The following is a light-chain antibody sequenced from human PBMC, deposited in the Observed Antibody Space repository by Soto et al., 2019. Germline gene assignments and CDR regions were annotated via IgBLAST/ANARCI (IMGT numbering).Light chain of an antibody. CDR1: QSVNNN. Sequence: ERILTQSPASLSVSPGERATLSCRASQSVNNNFACFQQKPGQAPRLLIYGASTRATGIPGRFRGSGSATEFTLTFTSLQSEDFAVYFCQQYNNLPPDTFGQGTKLEI. CDR3: QQYNNLPPDT. V-gene: IGKV3-15*01. CDR2: GAS. J-gene: IGKJ2*01.